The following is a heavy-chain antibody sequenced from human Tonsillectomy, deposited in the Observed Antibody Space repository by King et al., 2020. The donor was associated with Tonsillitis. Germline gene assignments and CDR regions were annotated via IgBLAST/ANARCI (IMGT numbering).Heavy chain of an antibody. D-gene: IGHD6-13*01. Sequence: VQLVESGGGLVQPGGSLRLSCAASGFTFSSYWMHWVRQAPGKGLVWVSRINIDGSSTNYADSVKGRFTIPRDNAKNTLYLQMNSLRAEDTAVYYCARVWSSSYYGMDVWGQGTTVTVSS. CDR2: INIDGSST. CDR3: ARVWSSSYYGMDV. V-gene: IGHV3-74*01. J-gene: IGHJ6*02. CDR1: GFTFSSYW.